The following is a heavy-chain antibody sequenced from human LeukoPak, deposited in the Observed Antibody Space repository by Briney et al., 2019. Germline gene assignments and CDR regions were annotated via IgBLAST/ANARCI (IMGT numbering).Heavy chain of an antibody. CDR1: GGTFSSYA. Sequence: SVKVSCKASGGTFSSYAISWVRQAPGQGLEWVGRIIPIFGTANYAQKFQGRVTITTDESTSTAYMELSSLSSEDTAVYYCARDARASNWNEGATYWFDPWGQGTLVTVSS. D-gene: IGHD1-20*01. J-gene: IGHJ5*02. V-gene: IGHV1-69*05. CDR2: IIPIFGTA. CDR3: ARDARASNWNEGATYWFDP.